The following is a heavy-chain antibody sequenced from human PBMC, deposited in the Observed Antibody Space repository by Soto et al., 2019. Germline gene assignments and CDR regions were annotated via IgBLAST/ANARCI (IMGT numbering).Heavy chain of an antibody. V-gene: IGHV1-69*13. CDR2: IIPIFGTA. D-gene: IGHD5-18*01. CDR1: GGTFSSYA. Sequence: SVKVSCKASGGTFSSYAISWVRQAPGQGLEWMGGIIPIFGTANYAQKFQGRVTITADESTSTAYMELSSLRSEDTAVYYCARAGNVDTAMAYFDYWGQGTLVTVSS. J-gene: IGHJ4*02. CDR3: ARAGNVDTAMAYFDY.